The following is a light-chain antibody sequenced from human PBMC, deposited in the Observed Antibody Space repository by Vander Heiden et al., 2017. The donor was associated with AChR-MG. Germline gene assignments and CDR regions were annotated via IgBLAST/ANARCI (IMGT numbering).Light chain of an antibody. CDR2: WAS. CDR1: QTVLYSSNNKNY. Sequence: DIVMTQYPDSLAVSLGERATVNCKSSQTVLYSSNNKNYLAWYQQKPGQPPKLLIYWASTRQSGVPDRFSGSGSGTDFTLTISSLQAEDVAVYYCQQYYSLPLTFGRGTKVEIK. J-gene: IGKJ1*01. CDR3: QQYYSLPLT. V-gene: IGKV4-1*01.